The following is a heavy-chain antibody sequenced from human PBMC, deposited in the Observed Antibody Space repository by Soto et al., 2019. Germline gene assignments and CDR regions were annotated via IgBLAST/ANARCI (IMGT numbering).Heavy chain of an antibody. CDR1: GFTFSSYA. Sequence: QVQLVESGGGVVQPGRSLRLSCAASGFTFSSYAMHWVRQAPGKGLEWVAVISYDGSNKYYADSVKGRFTISRDNSKNTLYLQMNSLRPEDTAVYYCARDGTMVYASGRMDVWGQGTTVTVSS. V-gene: IGHV3-30-3*01. CDR2: ISYDGSNK. J-gene: IGHJ6*02. CDR3: ARDGTMVYASGRMDV. D-gene: IGHD2-8*01.